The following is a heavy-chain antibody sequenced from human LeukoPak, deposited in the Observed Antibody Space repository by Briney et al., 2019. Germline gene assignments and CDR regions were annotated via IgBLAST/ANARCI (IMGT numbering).Heavy chain of an antibody. CDR1: GGSFSGYY. D-gene: IGHD3-16*01. V-gene: IGHV4-34*01. CDR2: INHSGST. Sequence: SETLSLTCAVYGGSFSGYYWSWIRQPPGKGLEWIGEINHSGSTNYNPSLKSRVTISVDTSKNQFSLRMKSVTAADTAVYYCARFGGWGWFDPWGQGTLITV. CDR3: ARFGGWGWFDP. J-gene: IGHJ5*02.